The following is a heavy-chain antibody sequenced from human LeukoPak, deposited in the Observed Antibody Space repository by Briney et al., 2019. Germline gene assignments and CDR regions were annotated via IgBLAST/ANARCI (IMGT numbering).Heavy chain of an antibody. CDR2: IYYSGST. V-gene: IGHV4-30-4*08. D-gene: IGHD2-2*01. Sequence: SETLSLTCTVSGGSISSGDYYWSWIRQPPGKGLEWIGYIYYSGSTYYNPSLKSRVTISVDTSKNQFSLKLSSVTAADTAVYHCARDLERYCSSTSCYQAAFDIWGQGTMVTVSS. CDR1: GGSISSGDYY. J-gene: IGHJ3*02. CDR3: ARDLERYCSSTSCYQAAFDI.